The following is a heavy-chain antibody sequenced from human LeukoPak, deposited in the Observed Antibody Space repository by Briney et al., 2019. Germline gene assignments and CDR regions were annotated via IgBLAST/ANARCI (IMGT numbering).Heavy chain of an antibody. J-gene: IGHJ4*02. V-gene: IGHV3-30*04. CDR1: GVTFKSYA. CDR2: ISDDGNNK. Sequence: PGGSLRLSCAASGVTFKSYAMHWVRQAPGKGLEWEAVISDDGNNKYYADSVKGRFTISRDNSKNTLYLQMNSLRAEDTAIYYCSGVFYYWGQGTLVTVSS. CDR3: SGVFYY.